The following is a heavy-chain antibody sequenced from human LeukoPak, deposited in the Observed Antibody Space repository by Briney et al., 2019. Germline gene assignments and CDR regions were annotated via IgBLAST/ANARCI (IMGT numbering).Heavy chain of an antibody. D-gene: IGHD2-15*01. J-gene: IGHJ4*02. Sequence: NPSETLSLTCTVSGGSISSGGYYWSWIRQHPGDGLEWIGYIYYSGSTYYNPSLKSRVTISIDTSKNQFSLKLSSVTAADTAVYYCARGLSAIVYWGQGTLVTVSS. V-gene: IGHV4-31*03. CDR3: ARGLSAIVY. CDR2: IYYSGST. CDR1: GGSISSGGYY.